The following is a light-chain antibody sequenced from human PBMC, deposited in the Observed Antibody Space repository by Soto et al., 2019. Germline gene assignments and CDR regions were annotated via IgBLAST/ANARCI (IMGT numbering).Light chain of an antibody. V-gene: IGLV2-14*01. Sequence: QSALTQPASISGSPGQSITISCTGTNSDVGGYNYVSWYQQYPGKAPKLMIYDVDNRPSGVSYRFSGSKSGKTASLTISGFQAEDEADYYCSSYTTSSTVVFGGGTKVTVL. J-gene: IGLJ2*01. CDR1: NSDVGGYNY. CDR3: SSYTTSSTVV. CDR2: DVD.